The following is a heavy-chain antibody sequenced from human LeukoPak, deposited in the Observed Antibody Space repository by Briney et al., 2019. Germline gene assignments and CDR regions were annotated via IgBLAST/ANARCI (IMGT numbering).Heavy chain of an antibody. D-gene: IGHD1-26*01. CDR2: INPSGGST. CDR3: AAEWELLSFQH. V-gene: IGHV1-46*01. Sequence: ASVKVSCKASGYTFTSYYMHWVRQAPGQGLEWMGIINPSGGSTSYAQKFQGRVTMTRDTSTNTVYMELSSLRSEDTAAYYCAAEWELLSFQHWGQGTLVTVSS. J-gene: IGHJ1*01. CDR1: GYTFTSYY.